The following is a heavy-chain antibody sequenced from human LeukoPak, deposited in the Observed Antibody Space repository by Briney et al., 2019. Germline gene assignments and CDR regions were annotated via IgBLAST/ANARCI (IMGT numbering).Heavy chain of an antibody. CDR3: ASPGIAAADDYYYYMDV. V-gene: IGHV1-69*05. CDR2: IIPIFGTA. D-gene: IGHD6-13*01. Sequence: SVKVSCKASGGTFSSYAISWVRQAPGQGLEWMGGIIPIFGTANYAQKFQGRVTITTDESTSTAYMELSSLRSEDTAVYYCASPGIAAADDYYYYMDVWGKGTTVTVS. CDR1: GGTFSSYA. J-gene: IGHJ6*03.